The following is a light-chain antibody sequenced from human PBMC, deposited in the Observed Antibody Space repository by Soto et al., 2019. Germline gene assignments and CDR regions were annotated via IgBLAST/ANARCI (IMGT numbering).Light chain of an antibody. Sequence: EIVMTQSPATLSVSPGERATLSCRASQSVSSNLAWYQQKPGQAPRLLIYDASTRATGIPARFSGSGSGTELTLTISSLQSEEFAVYYCQQCNHWPRTFGQGTKVEIK. V-gene: IGKV3-15*01. CDR1: QSVSSN. J-gene: IGKJ1*01. CDR2: DAS. CDR3: QQCNHWPRT.